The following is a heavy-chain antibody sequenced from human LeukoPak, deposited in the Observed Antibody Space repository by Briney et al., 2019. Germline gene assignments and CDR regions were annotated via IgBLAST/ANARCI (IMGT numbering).Heavy chain of an antibody. V-gene: IGHV4-59*01. CDR3: ARVGYYDSSGYSPFDY. Sequence: SETLSLTCTVAGGSISSYYWSWIRQPPGKGLEWMGYIYYMGSTNYNPSRKSRVTISVDTSKNQFSLKLSSVTAADTAVYYCARVGYYDSSGYSPFDYWGQGTLVTVSS. CDR1: GGSISSYY. CDR2: IYYMGST. D-gene: IGHD3-22*01. J-gene: IGHJ4*02.